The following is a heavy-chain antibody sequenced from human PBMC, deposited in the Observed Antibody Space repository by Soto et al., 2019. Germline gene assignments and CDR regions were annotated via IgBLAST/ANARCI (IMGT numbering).Heavy chain of an antibody. J-gene: IGHJ6*03. Sequence: PSETLSLTCTVSGGSISSYYWSWIRQPPGKGLEWIGYIYYSGSTNYNPSLKSRVTISVDTSKNQFSLKLSSVTAADTAVYYCAGTTSHQWYYMDVWGKGTTVTVSS. V-gene: IGHV4-59*01. CDR3: AGTTSHQWYYMDV. CDR1: GGSISSYY. CDR2: IYYSGST. D-gene: IGHD1-7*01.